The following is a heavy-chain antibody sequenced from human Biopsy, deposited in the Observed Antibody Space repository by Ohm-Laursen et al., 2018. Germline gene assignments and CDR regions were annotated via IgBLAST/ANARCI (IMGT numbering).Heavy chain of an antibody. CDR3: AADINVWNVNY. Sequence: ASVKVSCKASGYSLTELSMHWVRQAPGQGLEWMGGFAPENGRIVYSQKFQGRVTMTEDTSTSTAYMEVWRLRSDDTAVYYCAADINVWNVNYWGQGTQVTVSS. J-gene: IGHJ4*02. CDR1: GYSLTELS. V-gene: IGHV1-24*01. D-gene: IGHD1-1*01. CDR2: FAPENGRI.